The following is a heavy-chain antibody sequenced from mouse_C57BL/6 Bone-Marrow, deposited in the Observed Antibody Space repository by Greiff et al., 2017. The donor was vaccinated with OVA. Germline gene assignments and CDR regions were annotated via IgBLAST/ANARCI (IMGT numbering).Heavy chain of an antibody. V-gene: IGHV5-4*01. CDR2: ISDGGSYT. CDR1: GFTFSSYA. D-gene: IGHD2-5*01. J-gene: IGHJ3*01. Sequence: EVQGVESGGGLVKPGGSLKLSCAASGFTFSSYAMSWVRQTPEKRLEWVATISDGGSYTYYPDNVKGRFTISRDNAKNNLYLQMSHLKSEDTAMYYCAREVALPAYYSKGFAYWGQGTLVTVSA. CDR3: AREVALPAYYSKGFAY.